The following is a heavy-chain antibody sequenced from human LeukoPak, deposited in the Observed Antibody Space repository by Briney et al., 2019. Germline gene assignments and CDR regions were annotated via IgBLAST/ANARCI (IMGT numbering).Heavy chain of an antibody. CDR2: ISSSSSYI. CDR3: ARDAGDGYNYADY. Sequence: GGSLRLSCAASGFTFSIYSMNWVRQAPGKGLEWVSSISSSSSYIYYADSVKGRFTISRDNAKNSLYLQMNSLRAEDTAVYYCARDAGDGYNYADYWGQGTLVTVSS. J-gene: IGHJ4*02. CDR1: GFTFSIYS. V-gene: IGHV3-21*01. D-gene: IGHD5-12*01.